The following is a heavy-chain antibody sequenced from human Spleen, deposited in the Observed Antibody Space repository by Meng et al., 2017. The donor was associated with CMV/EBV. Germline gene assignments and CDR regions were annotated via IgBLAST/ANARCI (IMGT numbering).Heavy chain of an antibody. CDR1: GFTFGGFA. J-gene: IGHJ6*02. Sequence: GGSLRLSCTASGFTFGGFAMSWVRQAPGKGLEWVGFIRSKAYGGTTEYAASVKGRFTISRDDSKSIAYLQMNSLKTEDTAVYYCTRDIVDYGMDVWGQGTTVTVSS. CDR3: TRDIVDYGMDV. V-gene: IGHV3-49*04. CDR2: IRSKAYGGTT. D-gene: IGHD2-15*01.